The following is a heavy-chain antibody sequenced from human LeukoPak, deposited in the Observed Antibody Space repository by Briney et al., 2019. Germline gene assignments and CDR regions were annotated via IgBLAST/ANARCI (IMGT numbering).Heavy chain of an antibody. J-gene: IGHJ3*02. D-gene: IGHD3-10*01. CDR3: AKSNGYGLVDI. Sequence: SETLSLTCTVSGGSISTYYWNWIRQPPGKGLEWIGYVYYSGRTNYNPSLKSRVTISIGTSKSQFSLKLNSVTAADTAVYYCAKSNGYGLVDIWGQGTMVTVSS. CDR2: VYYSGRT. CDR1: GGSISTYY. V-gene: IGHV4-59*12.